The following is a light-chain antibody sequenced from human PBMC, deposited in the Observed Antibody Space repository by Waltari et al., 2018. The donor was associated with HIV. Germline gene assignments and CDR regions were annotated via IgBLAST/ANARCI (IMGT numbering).Light chain of an antibody. Sequence: QSALTQPPSASGSPGQSVPLSCTGTSPDVGAYNYVSWYQQHSGEAPKLIIYEVTKRHSGVPDRFSGSKSGNTASLTVSGLQAEDEADFYCSSYAGSTVIFGGGTKLTVL. CDR3: SSYAGSTVI. CDR2: EVT. CDR1: SPDVGAYNY. V-gene: IGLV2-8*01. J-gene: IGLJ2*01.